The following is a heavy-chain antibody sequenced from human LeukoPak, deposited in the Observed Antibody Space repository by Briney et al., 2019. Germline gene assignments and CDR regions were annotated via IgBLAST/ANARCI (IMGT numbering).Heavy chain of an antibody. CDR1: GYTFTAYS. Sequence: GASVKVSCKASGYTFTAYSMHWVRQAPGQGLEWMGWINPNSGDTNSAQKFQGRVTMTTDTSISTAFMELSRLRSDDTAVYYCARDRYSDTSGPDYWGQGTLVTVSS. CDR2: INPNSGDT. CDR3: ARDRYSDTSGPDY. V-gene: IGHV1-2*02. J-gene: IGHJ4*02. D-gene: IGHD3-22*01.